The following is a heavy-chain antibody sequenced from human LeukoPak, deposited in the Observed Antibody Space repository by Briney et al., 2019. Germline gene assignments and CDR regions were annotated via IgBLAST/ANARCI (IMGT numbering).Heavy chain of an antibody. J-gene: IGHJ4*02. CDR1: GFTFSSYW. Sequence: GGSLRLSCAASGFTFSSYWMHWVRQAPGKGLVWVSRINSDGSRTSYADSVKGRFTISRDNAKKTLYLQMNSLRAEDTAVYYCAKFLGSGLYYFDYWGQGTLSPSPQ. CDR2: INSDGSRT. V-gene: IGHV3-74*01. CDR3: AKFLGSGLYYFDY. D-gene: IGHD3-16*01.